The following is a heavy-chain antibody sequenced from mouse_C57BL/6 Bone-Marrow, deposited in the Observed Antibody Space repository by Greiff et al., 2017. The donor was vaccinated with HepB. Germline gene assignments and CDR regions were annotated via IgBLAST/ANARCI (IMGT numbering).Heavy chain of an antibody. V-gene: IGHV6-3*01. CDR2: IRLKSDNYAT. CDR3: TAGDSSGFSFAY. CDR1: GFTFSNYW. D-gene: IGHD3-2*02. J-gene: IGHJ3*01. Sequence: EVQLVESGGGLVQPGGSMKLSCVASGFTFSNYWMNWVRQSPEKGLEWVAQIRLKSDNYATHYAESVKGRFTISRDDSKSSVYLQMNNLRAEDTGIYYCTAGDSSGFSFAYWGQGTLVTVSA.